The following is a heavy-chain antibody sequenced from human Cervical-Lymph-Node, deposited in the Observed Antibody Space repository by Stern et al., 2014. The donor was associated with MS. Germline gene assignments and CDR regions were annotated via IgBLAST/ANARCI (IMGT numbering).Heavy chain of an antibody. CDR1: GGPFSSYA. CDR3: AKGRADYGDYQGLDV. V-gene: IGHV1-69*01. Sequence: QVPLVQSGAEVNKPGSSVRVSCKASGGPFSSYALSWVRQAPGHGLEWMGELTPSFGTPNYAQKFQGRVTITADESTRTASIELSSLRSEDTAVYYCAKGRADYGDYQGLDVWGQGTTVTVSS. D-gene: IGHD4-17*01. J-gene: IGHJ6*02. CDR2: LTPSFGTP.